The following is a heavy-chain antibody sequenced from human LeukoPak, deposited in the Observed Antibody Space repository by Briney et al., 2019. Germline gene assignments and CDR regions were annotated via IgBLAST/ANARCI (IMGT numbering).Heavy chain of an antibody. V-gene: IGHV4-59*01. CDR2: IYYSGST. J-gene: IGHJ4*02. D-gene: IGHD3-3*01. CDR3: ARGYDFWSGTD. CDR1: GGSISSYY. Sequence: SETLPLTCTVSGGSISSYYWSWIRQPPGKGLEWIGYIYYSGSTNYNPSLKSRVTISVDTSKNQFSLKLSSVTAADTAVYYCARGYDFWSGTDWGQGTLVTVSS.